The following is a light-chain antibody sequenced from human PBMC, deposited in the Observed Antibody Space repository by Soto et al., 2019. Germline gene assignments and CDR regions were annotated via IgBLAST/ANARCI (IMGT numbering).Light chain of an antibody. J-gene: IGKJ4*01. CDR2: GAS. CDR1: QSVSSRY. CDR3: HQYDNSPLT. V-gene: IGKV3-20*01. Sequence: EIVLTQSPGTLSLSPVYTSTLSCMASQSVSSRYLGWYQQRPGQAPRLLIYGASSRATGIPDRFSGSGSGTDFTLTISRLEPEDFAVYYCHQYDNSPLTFGGGTKVDIK.